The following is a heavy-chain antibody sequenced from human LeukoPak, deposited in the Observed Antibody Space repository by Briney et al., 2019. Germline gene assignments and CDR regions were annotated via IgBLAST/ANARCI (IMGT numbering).Heavy chain of an antibody. CDR1: GFTFSSYW. V-gene: IGHV3-74*01. CDR3: ARGAYYDYGDYPAEYFQH. CDR2: INSDGSST. Sequence: GGSLRLSCAASGFTFSSYWMHWVRQAPGKGPVWVSRINSDGSSTSYADSVKGRFTISRDNAKNTLYLQMNSLRAEDTAVYYCARGAYYDYGDYPAEYFQHWGQGTLVTVSS. D-gene: IGHD4-17*01. J-gene: IGHJ1*01.